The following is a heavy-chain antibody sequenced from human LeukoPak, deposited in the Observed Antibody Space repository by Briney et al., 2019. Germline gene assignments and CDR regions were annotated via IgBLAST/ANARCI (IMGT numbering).Heavy chain of an antibody. V-gene: IGHV4-38-2*01. D-gene: IGHD2-2*01. CDR2: IYHNGST. J-gene: IGHJ5*02. Sequence: PSETLSLTCAVSGYSISSGYYWGWIRQPPGKGLEWIGSIYHNGSTYYNPSLKSRVTISVDTSKNQFSLKLSSVTAADTAVYYCARHRRIVVVPAAGGLWFDPWGQGTLVTVSS. CDR3: ARHRRIVVVPAAGGLWFDP. CDR1: GYSISSGYY.